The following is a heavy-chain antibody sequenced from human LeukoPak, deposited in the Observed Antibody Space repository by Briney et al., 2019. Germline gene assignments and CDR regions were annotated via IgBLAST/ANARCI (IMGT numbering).Heavy chain of an antibody. CDR2: IFGDGETT. Sequence: SGGSLRLSCAASGFTFATYAMHWVRQAPGKGLEYVSLIFGDGETTHYADSVKGRFTISRDNSKNSLYLQMNNLRAEDTAVYYCARDLSSAALDYWGQGTLVTVSS. CDR1: GFTFATYA. J-gene: IGHJ4*02. D-gene: IGHD6-13*01. V-gene: IGHV3-43*02. CDR3: ARDLSSAALDY.